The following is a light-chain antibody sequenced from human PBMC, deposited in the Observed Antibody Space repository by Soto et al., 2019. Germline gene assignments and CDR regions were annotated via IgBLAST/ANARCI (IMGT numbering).Light chain of an antibody. CDR2: AAS. CDR1: QSISTY. CDR3: QQGYSNPRT. V-gene: IGKV1-39*01. J-gene: IGKJ2*02. Sequence: DIQMTQSPSSLSASVGDRVTITCRASQSISTYLNWYQQIPGKAPKLLIYAASTLQIGVPSRFNGGGSETDFTLTISSLQPEDVATYFCQQGYSNPRTFGQGTKLEIK.